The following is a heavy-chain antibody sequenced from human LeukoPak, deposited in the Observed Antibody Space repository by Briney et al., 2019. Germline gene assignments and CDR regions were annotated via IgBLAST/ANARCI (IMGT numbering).Heavy chain of an antibody. J-gene: IGHJ4*02. CDR3: ARRVRGGYYFDY. V-gene: IGHV5-51*01. D-gene: IGHD3-22*01. CDR1: GYDFTSHW. CDR2: MYLGDSET. Sequence: GESLKISCKGSGYDFTSHWIAWVRQMPGKGLEWMGIMYLGDSETRYSPSFQGQVAMSADKSISTAYLQWRSLKASDTAMYYCARRVRGGYYFDYWGQGTLVSVSS.